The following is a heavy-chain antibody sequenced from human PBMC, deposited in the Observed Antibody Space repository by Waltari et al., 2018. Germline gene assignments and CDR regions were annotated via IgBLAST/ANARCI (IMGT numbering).Heavy chain of an antibody. CDR1: GFAFSSNA. CDR3: AKDSLFLSGSYFRH. D-gene: IGHD1-26*01. Sequence: EVQLLESGGGFVQPGGSLRLSCAASGFAFSSNAMSWVRLAPGKGFGLVSVIYAGGNTYYADSVKGRVNISRDNSKNTVDLQMNGLRGEDTGLYYCAKDSLFLSGSYFRHWGLGTLVTVSS. V-gene: IGHV3-23*03. J-gene: IGHJ1*01. CDR2: IYAGGNT.